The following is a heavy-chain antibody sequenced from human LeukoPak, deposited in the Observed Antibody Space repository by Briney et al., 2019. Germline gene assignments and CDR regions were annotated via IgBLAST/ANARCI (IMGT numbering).Heavy chain of an antibody. Sequence: EGSLRLSCAASGFTFSTYSMKWVRQAPGKGLEWVSYISDSGAMYYADSVRGRFTISRENAQNSLFLQMNSLRAEDTAVYYCARDGGYSGYDADCWGQGTLVTVSS. J-gene: IGHJ4*02. D-gene: IGHD5-12*01. CDR1: GFTFSTYS. CDR2: ISDSGAM. V-gene: IGHV3-48*01. CDR3: ARDGGYSGYDADC.